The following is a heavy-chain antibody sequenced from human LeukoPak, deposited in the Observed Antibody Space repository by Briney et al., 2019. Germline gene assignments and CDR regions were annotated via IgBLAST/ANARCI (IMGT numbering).Heavy chain of an antibody. V-gene: IGHV3-15*01. CDR3: TTDGTWEVVSP. D-gene: IGHD2-2*01. CDR1: GFTFNTYW. Sequence: PGGSLRLSCTASGFTFNTYWMSWVRQAPGKGLEWVGRIKSKTDGGTTDYAAPVKGRFTISRDDSKNTLYLQMNSLKTEDTAVYYCTTDGTWEVVSPWGQGTLVTVSS. CDR2: IKSKTDGGTT. J-gene: IGHJ5*02.